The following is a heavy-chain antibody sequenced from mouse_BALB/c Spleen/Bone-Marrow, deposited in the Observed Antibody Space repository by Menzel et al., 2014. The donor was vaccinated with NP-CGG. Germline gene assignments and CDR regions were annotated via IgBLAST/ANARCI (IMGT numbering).Heavy chain of an antibody. V-gene: IGHV1-80*01. Sequence: VQLQQSGAELVSPGSSVKISCKASGYSFSLYWVNWVKQRPGQGLEWIGQIYPGDDDTDYNGKFKGKATLTADRSSSTAYMQLGSLTSEDSAVYFCARGGISIDYWGHGTTLTVSS. CDR1: GYSFSLYW. CDR3: ARGGISIDY. CDR2: IYPGDDDT. J-gene: IGHJ2*01.